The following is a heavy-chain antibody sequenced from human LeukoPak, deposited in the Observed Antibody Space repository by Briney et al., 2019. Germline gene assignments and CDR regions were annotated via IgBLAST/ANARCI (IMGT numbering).Heavy chain of an antibody. V-gene: IGHV4-39*07. CDR2: IYYSEST. J-gene: IGHJ6*03. CDR1: GGSIRSSSYY. D-gene: IGHD6-13*01. CDR3: ARIQSGYSSWYWRKTPYYYYMDV. Sequence: PSETLSLTCTVSGGSIRSSSYYWGWIRQPPGKGLEWIGSIYYSESTYYNPSLKSRVTISVDTSKNQFSLKLSSVTAADTAVYYCARIQSGYSSWYWRKTPYYYYMDVWGNGTTVTVSS.